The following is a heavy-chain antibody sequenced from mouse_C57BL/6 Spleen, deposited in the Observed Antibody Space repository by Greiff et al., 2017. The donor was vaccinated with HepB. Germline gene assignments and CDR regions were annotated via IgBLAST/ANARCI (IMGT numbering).Heavy chain of an antibody. CDR3: ARDLIFTTVLANFDY. CDR1: GYTFTSYW. Sequence: QVQLQQPGAELVKPGASVKLSCKASGYTFTSYWMHWVKQRPGQGLEWIGMIHPNSGSTNYNEKFKSKATLTVDKSSSTAYMQLSSLTSEDSAVYYCARDLIFTTVLANFDYWGQGTTLTVSS. V-gene: IGHV1-64*01. J-gene: IGHJ2*01. D-gene: IGHD1-1*01. CDR2: IHPNSGST.